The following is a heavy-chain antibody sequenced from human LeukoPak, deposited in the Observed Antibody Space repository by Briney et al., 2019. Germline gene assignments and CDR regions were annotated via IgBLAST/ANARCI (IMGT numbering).Heavy chain of an antibody. D-gene: IGHD6-6*01. CDR2: IYYSGST. V-gene: IGHV4-59*01. CDR1: GGSISSYY. Sequence: PSETLSLTCTVSGGSISSYYWSWIRQPPGKGLEWIGYIYYSGSTNYNPSLKSRVTISVDTSKNQFSLKLSSVTAADTAVYYCARVGSSSWSHYYYYGMDVWGQGTTVTVSS. J-gene: IGHJ6*02. CDR3: ARVGSSSWSHYYYYGMDV.